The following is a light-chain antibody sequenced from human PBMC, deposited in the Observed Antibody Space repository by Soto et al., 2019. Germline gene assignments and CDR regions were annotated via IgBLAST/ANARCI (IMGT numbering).Light chain of an antibody. CDR3: LQKYFYNFT. V-gene: IGKV3-15*01. CDR2: GAS. CDR1: RSVRSSF. Sequence: ELVMTQSPAILSVSPGESPTLSCRASRSVRSSFLAWYQSKTGQAPGLLMYGASTRATGITARFSGSRSGTDFTLNIRSLQPEDLATYYCLQKYFYNFTFGPWTKVDLK. J-gene: IGKJ3*01.